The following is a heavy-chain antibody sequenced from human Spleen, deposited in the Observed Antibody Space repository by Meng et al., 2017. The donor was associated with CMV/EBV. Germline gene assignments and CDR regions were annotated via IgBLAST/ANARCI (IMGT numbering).Heavy chain of an antibody. V-gene: IGHV3-21*04. CDR3: VRDRNYGVYLGSDY. J-gene: IGHJ4*02. D-gene: IGHD4-17*01. Sequence: GGSLRLSCAASGFSFSSYNMNWVRQAPGKGLEWVSSISSSHGYIFYADSVKGRFTISRDNAKNSLFLQMDNLGTEDTALYYCVRDRNYGVYLGSDYWGQGTLVTVSS. CDR2: ISSSHGYI. CDR1: GFSFSSYN.